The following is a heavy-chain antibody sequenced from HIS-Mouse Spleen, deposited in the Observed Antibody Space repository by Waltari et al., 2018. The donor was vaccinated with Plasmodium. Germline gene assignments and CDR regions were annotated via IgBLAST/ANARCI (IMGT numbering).Heavy chain of an antibody. CDR3: ASSGSGSYYY. D-gene: IGHD3-10*01. Sequence: QVQLQQWGAGLLKPSETLSLTCALYGWSFSGYYWSWIRQPPGKGVEWIGEINHSGSTNYNPSLKSRVTISVDTSKNQFSLKLSSVTAADTAVYYCASSGSGSYYYWGQGALVTVSS. J-gene: IGHJ4*02. CDR1: GWSFSGYY. CDR2: INHSGST. V-gene: IGHV4-34*01.